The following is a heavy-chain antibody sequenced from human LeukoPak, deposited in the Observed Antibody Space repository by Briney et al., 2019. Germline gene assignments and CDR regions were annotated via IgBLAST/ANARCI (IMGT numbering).Heavy chain of an antibody. CDR1: GFTFSSYA. J-gene: IGHJ5*02. CDR2: ISGSGGST. V-gene: IGHV3-23*01. Sequence: GGSLRLSCAASGFTFSSYAMSWVRQAPGKGLEWVSAISGSGGSTYYADSVKGRFTISRDNAKNSLYLQMTSLRAEDTAVYYCARDGGYGDYSWGQGTLVTVSS. D-gene: IGHD4-17*01. CDR3: ARDGGYGDYS.